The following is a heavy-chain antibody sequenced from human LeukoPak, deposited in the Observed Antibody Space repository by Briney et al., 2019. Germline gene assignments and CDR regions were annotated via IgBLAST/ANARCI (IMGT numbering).Heavy chain of an antibody. J-gene: IGHJ3*02. CDR2: IGGGGHST. D-gene: IGHD6-13*01. Sequence: TGGSLRLSCTVSGFIFNNYAMSWVRQAPRKGLEWVSAIGGGGHSTYYADSVKGRFTISRDNSKNTLYLQMNSLRAEDTAVYYCAREYSSSWGDAFDIWGQGTMVTVSS. CDR1: GFIFNNYA. V-gene: IGHV3-23*01. CDR3: AREYSSSWGDAFDI.